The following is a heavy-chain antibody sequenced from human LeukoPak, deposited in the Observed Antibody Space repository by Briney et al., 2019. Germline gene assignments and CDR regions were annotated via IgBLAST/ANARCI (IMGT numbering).Heavy chain of an antibody. CDR3: ARDLVTPVTTVDY. D-gene: IGHD4-17*01. CDR2: ISSSSTYI. Sequence: GGSLRLSCGASGFTFNRYNMNWVRQAPGKGLEWVSSISSSSTYIYYADSVKGRFTISRDNAKNSLYLQMNSLRAEDTAVYYCARDLVTPVTTVDYWGQGTLVTVSS. J-gene: IGHJ4*02. CDR1: GFTFNRYN. V-gene: IGHV3-21*01.